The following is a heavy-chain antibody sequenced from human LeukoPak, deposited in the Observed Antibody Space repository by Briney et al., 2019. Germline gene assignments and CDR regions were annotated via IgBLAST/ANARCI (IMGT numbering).Heavy chain of an antibody. V-gene: IGHV7-4-1*02. CDR1: GYTFTSYA. D-gene: IGHD2-8*01. Sequence: ASVKVSCKASGYTFTSYAMNWVRQAPGQGLEWMGWINTNTGNPTYAQGFTGRFVFSLDTSVSTAYLQISSLKAEDTAVYYCAKLGYCTNGVCIFDPQAVNWFDPWGQGTLVTVSS. J-gene: IGHJ5*02. CDR3: AKLGYCTNGVCIFDPQAVNWFDP. CDR2: INTNTGNP.